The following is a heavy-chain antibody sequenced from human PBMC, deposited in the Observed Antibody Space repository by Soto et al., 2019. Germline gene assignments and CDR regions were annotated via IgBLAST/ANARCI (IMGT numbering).Heavy chain of an antibody. CDR2: INPHGGST. J-gene: IGHJ5*02. D-gene: IGHD2-21*02. V-gene: IGHV1-46*01. Sequence: RASVKVSCKAPRDTFTSYYINWVRQAPGQGLEWMGVINPHGGSTAYAQKFKGRVTLTRDTSARTVYMEVSSLTSEDTAMYYSARSSGANFGIIIDCTYWFDPWGQGTLVTVSS. CDR3: ARSSGANFGIIIDCTYWFDP. CDR1: RDTFTSYY.